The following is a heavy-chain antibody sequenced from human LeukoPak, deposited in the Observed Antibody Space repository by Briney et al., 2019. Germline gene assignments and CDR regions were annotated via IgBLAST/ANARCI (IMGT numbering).Heavy chain of an antibody. CDR1: GFTFSSYA. D-gene: IGHD4-17*01. Sequence: PGGSLRLSCAASGFTFSSYAMSWVRQAPGKGLEWVPAISGSGGSTYYADSVKGRFTISRDNSKNTLYLQMNSLRAEDTAVYYCAKDRTVMGGEFDYWGQGTLVTVSS. CDR2: ISGSGGST. V-gene: IGHV3-23*01. J-gene: IGHJ4*02. CDR3: AKDRTVMGGEFDY.